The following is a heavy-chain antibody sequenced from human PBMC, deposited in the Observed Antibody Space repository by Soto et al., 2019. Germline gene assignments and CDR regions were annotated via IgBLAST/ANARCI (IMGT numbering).Heavy chain of an antibody. CDR2: INAGNGNT. D-gene: IGHD4-17*01. J-gene: IGHJ4*02. Sequence: EAAVKVSCKSSGYTFTDYAVHWVRQAPGQGLEWMGWINAGNGNTKYSRKFQDRVTISRDTSASIAYMELSSLRPEDTAVYYCARDHPVTSYGDYGVYWGQGTLVTVSS. CDR1: GYTFTDYA. CDR3: ARDHPVTSYGDYGVY. V-gene: IGHV1-3*01.